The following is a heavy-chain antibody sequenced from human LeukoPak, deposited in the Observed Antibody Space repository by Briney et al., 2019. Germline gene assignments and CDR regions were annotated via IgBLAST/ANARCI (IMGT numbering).Heavy chain of an antibody. CDR3: ARAASRDSNYYMDV. D-gene: IGHD4-11*01. V-gene: IGHV3-21*01. CDR2: ISSTSSYI. Sequence: PGGSLRLSCAASGFTFSSYSVNRVRQAPGKGLEWVSSISSTSSYIYYADSVKGRFTISRDNAKNSLYLQMNSLRAEDTAVYYCARAASRDSNYYMDVWGKGTTVTVSS. J-gene: IGHJ6*03. CDR1: GFTFSSYS.